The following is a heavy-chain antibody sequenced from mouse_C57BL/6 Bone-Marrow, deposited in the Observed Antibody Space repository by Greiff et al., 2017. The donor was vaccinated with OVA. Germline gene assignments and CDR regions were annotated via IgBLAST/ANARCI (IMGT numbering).Heavy chain of an antibody. J-gene: IGHJ2*01. D-gene: IGHD2-1*01. CDR1: GFTFSDFY. Sequence: EVKLVESGGGLVQSGRSLRLSCATSGFTFSDFYMEWVRQAPGKGLEWIAASRNKANDYTTEYSASVKGRFIVSRDTSQSILYLQMNALRAEDTAIYYCARESLYGNFFDYWGQGTTLTVSS. V-gene: IGHV7-1*01. CDR3: ARESLYGNFFDY. CDR2: SRNKANDYTT.